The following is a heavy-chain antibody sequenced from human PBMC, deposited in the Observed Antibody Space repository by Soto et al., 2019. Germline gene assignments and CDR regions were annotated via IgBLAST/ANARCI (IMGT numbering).Heavy chain of an antibody. Sequence: GSLRLSCSASGFTFSSYAMHWVRQAPGKGLEYVSAISSNGGSTYYADSVKGRFTISRDNSKNTLYLQMSSLRAEDTAVYYCVKAAPYDFWSGYYTYFDYWGQGTLVTVSS. V-gene: IGHV3-64D*06. CDR2: ISSNGGST. CDR1: GFTFSSYA. J-gene: IGHJ4*02. CDR3: VKAAPYDFWSGYYTYFDY. D-gene: IGHD3-3*01.